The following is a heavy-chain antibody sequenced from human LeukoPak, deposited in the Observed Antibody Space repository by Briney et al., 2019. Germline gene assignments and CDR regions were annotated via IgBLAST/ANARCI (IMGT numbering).Heavy chain of an antibody. CDR2: ISDSGDRT. CDR3: ANSSLG. CDR1: GFTFSSYA. J-gene: IGHJ4*02. V-gene: IGHV3-23*01. Sequence: PGGSLRPSCAASGFTFSSYALTWVRQAPGKGLEWVSSISDSGDRTHYADSVKGRFTTSRVNSQNTLLLQMSNLRTEDTAVYYCANSSLGWGQGTLVTVSS.